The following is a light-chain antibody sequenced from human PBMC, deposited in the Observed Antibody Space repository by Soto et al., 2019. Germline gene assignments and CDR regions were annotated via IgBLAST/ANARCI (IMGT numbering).Light chain of an antibody. J-gene: IGLJ1*01. CDR2: ANN. V-gene: IGLV1-40*01. CDR1: SSNIGAGYD. Sequence: QSVLTQPPSVSGAPGQRVTISCTGSSSNIGAGYDVHWYQQLPGTGPKLLIYANNNRPSGVPDRFSGSKSGTSASLAITGLRAEDEADYYCQSHDSSLSGYVFGTGTKVTVL. CDR3: QSHDSSLSGYV.